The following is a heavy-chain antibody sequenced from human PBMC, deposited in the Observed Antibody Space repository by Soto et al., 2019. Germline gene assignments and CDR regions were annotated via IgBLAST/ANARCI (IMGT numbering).Heavy chain of an antibody. V-gene: IGHV1-69*01. CDR2: IIPVFVST. CDR1: GGAFSTLA. J-gene: IGHJ4*02. CDR3: AAKSGYPYDFDY. D-gene: IGHD3-3*01. Sequence: QVQLVQSGAEVKKPGSSVRVSCEASGGAFSTLAINWVRQAPGQGLEWMGGIIPVFVSTNYAQKFQGRITIIPDPSAHTAYLELISLGSEDTAVYYGAAKSGYPYDFDYWGQGTLVTVSS.